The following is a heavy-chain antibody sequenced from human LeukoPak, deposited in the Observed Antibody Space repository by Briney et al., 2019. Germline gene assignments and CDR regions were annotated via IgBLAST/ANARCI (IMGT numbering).Heavy chain of an antibody. CDR1: GYTFTGYY. Sequence: ASVKVSCKASGYTFTGYYMYWVRQAPGQGLEWVGWINPNTGATGYAQKFQGRGTMTRDVSIATGYMELSSLTSADTAVYYCTSSEHYQFWGQGTLVTVSS. V-gene: IGHV1-2*02. D-gene: IGHD1/OR15-1a*01. CDR3: TSSEHYQF. CDR2: INPNTGAT. J-gene: IGHJ4*02.